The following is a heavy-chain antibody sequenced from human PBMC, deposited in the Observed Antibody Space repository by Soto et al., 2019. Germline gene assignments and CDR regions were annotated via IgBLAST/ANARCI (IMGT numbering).Heavy chain of an antibody. Sequence: PSETLSLTCTVSGGSISTDSHYWGWIRQPPGKGLEWIGSVYYAGSTYKNPSLHSRVTISVDTSKNHFSLKLNSVTAADTAVYYCARRTNYGDYSFDYWGQGTLVTVSS. V-gene: IGHV4-39*02. D-gene: IGHD4-17*01. CDR3: ARRTNYGDYSFDY. J-gene: IGHJ4*02. CDR2: VYYAGST. CDR1: GGSISTDSHY.